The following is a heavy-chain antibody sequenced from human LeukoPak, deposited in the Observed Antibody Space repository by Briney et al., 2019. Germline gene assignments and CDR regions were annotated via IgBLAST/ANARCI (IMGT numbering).Heavy chain of an antibody. CDR1: GYTLTGYY. CDR2: INPNSGGT. J-gene: IGHJ5*02. CDR3: AREDYYGSGSLPWFDP. D-gene: IGHD3-10*01. Sequence: SVKVSCKASGYTLTGYYMHWVRQAPGQGLEWIGWINPNSGGTNYAQKLQGWITITRDTSISTAYTELSRLRSDDTAVYYCAREDYYGSGSLPWFDPWGQGTLVTVSS. V-gene: IGHV1-2*04.